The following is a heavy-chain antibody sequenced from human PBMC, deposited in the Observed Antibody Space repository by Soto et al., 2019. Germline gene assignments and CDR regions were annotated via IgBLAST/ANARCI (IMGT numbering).Heavy chain of an antibody. Sequence: GETLKISCKGSGYSFTSYWIGWVRQMPGKGLEWMGIIYPGDSDTRYSPSFQGQVTISADKSISTAYLQWSSLKASDTAMYYCARLGRDSSWSSPGDPWGQGTLVTVSS. CDR2: IYPGDSDT. D-gene: IGHD6-6*01. J-gene: IGHJ5*02. CDR1: GYSFTSYW. CDR3: ARLGRDSSWSSPGDP. V-gene: IGHV5-51*01.